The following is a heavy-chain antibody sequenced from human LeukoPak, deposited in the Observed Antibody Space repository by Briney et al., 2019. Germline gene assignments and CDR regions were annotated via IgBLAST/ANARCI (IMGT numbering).Heavy chain of an antibody. J-gene: IGHJ5*02. D-gene: IGHD5-24*01. CDR1: GGSISSYY. CDR2: IYYSGST. V-gene: IGHV4-59*01. CDR3: ARGGGDGYLFDP. Sequence: PSETLSLTCTVSGGSISSYYWSWIRQPPGKGLEWIGYIYYSGSTNYNPSLKSRVTISVDTSKNQFSLKLSSVTAADTAVYYCARGGGDGYLFDPWGQGTLVTVSS.